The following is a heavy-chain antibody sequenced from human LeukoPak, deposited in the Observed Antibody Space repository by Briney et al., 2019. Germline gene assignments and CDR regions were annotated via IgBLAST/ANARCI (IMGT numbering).Heavy chain of an antibody. CDR3: VCGYSGLDV. J-gene: IGHJ6*02. D-gene: IGHD5-12*01. CDR2: ISYDGRNK. Sequence: GRSLRLSCAASGFAFSSYGMHWVRQAPGKGLEWVAFISYDGRNKYYVDSVRGRFPISRDNSKNTLYLQMNSLRAEDTAVYYCVCGYSGLDVWGQGTTVTVSS. V-gene: IGHV3-30*03. CDR1: GFAFSSYG.